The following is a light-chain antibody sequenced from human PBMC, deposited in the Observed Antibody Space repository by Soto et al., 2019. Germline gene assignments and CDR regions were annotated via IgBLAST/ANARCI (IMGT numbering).Light chain of an antibody. Sequence: EIVLTQSPGTLSLSPGERATLSCRASQSVSSSYLAWYQQKPGQAPRLLIYGASSRATGIPDRCSGSGAGTYFPLTISRLEADDFAVYYCQQYGSSPALTFGGGTKVEIK. CDR3: QQYGSSPALT. V-gene: IGKV3-20*01. CDR1: QSVSSSY. J-gene: IGKJ4*01. CDR2: GAS.